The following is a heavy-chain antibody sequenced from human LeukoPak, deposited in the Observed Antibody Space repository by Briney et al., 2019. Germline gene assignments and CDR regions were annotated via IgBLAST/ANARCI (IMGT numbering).Heavy chain of an antibody. D-gene: IGHD3-3*01. J-gene: IGHJ5*02. V-gene: IGHV4-30-4*01. CDR3: ARFGYDFWSGYYGVNWFDP. CDR2: IYYSGST. Sequence: SETLSLTCTVSGGSISSGDYYWSWIRQPPGKGLEWIGYIYYSGSTYYNPSLKSRVTISVDTSKNQFSLKLSSVTAADTAVYYCARFGYDFWSGYYGVNWFDPWGQGTLVTVSS. CDR1: GGSISSGDYY.